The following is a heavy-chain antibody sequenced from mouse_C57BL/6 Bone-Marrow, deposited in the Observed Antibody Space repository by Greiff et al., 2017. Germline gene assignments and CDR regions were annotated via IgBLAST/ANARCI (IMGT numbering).Heavy chain of an antibody. D-gene: IGHD1-1*01. CDR1: GYTFTDYY. V-gene: IGHV1-26*01. J-gene: IGHJ4*01. CDR3: ARPIGSSSFYAMDY. CDR2: INPNNGGT. Sequence: EVQLQQSGPELVKPGASVKISCKASGYTFTDYYMNWVKQSHGKSLEWIGDINPNNGGTSYNQKFKGKATLTADKSSSTAYMELRSLTSEDSAVYYCARPIGSSSFYAMDYWGQGTSVTVSS.